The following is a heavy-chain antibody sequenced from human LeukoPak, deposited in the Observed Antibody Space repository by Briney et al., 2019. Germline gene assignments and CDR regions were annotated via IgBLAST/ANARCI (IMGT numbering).Heavy chain of an antibody. Sequence: SETLSLTCAVYGGSFSGYYWSWIRQPPGKGLEWIGEINHSGSTNYNPSLKSRVTISVDTSKNQFSLKLNSLTSADTAVYYCARLRLGELSLLDYWGQGTLVTVPS. V-gene: IGHV4-34*01. CDR1: GGSFSGYY. J-gene: IGHJ4*02. CDR2: INHSGST. CDR3: ARLRLGELSLLDY. D-gene: IGHD3-16*02.